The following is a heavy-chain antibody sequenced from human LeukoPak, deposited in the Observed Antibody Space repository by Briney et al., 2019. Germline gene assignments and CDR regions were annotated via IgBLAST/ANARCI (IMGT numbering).Heavy chain of an antibody. V-gene: IGHV1-2*02. J-gene: IGHJ4*02. D-gene: IGHD6-13*01. CDR2: INPNSGGT. CDR3: AREAWGRIAAAGRTLDY. CDR1: GCTFTGYY. Sequence: ASVKVSCKASGCTFTGYYMHWVRQAPGQGLEWMGWINPNSGGTNYAQKFQGRVTMTRDTSISTAYMELSRLRSDDTAVYYCAREAWGRIAAAGRTLDYWGQGTLVTVSS.